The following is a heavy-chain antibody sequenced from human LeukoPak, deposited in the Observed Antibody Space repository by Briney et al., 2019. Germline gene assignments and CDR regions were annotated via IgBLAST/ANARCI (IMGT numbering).Heavy chain of an antibody. V-gene: IGHV4-4*07. J-gene: IGHJ3*02. CDR1: GGSISSYY. CDR3: ARYITYPDPGDAFDI. D-gene: IGHD1-14*01. CDR2: IYTSGST. Sequence: SETLSLTCTVSGGSISSYYWSWIRQPAGKGLEWIGRIYTSGSTNYNPSLKSRVTMSVDTSKNQFSLKLSSVTAADTAVYYCARYITYPDPGDAFDIWGQGTMVTVSS.